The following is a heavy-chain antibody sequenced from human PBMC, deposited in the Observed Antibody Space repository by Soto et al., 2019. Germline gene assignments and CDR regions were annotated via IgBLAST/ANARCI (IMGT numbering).Heavy chain of an antibody. Sequence: SVKVSCKASGGTFSSYAISWVRQAPGQGLEWMGGIIPIFGTANYAQKFQGRVTITADESTSTAYMELSSLRSEDTAVYYCARAPDLYYYESSGYYRAVFDYWGQGTLVTVSS. D-gene: IGHD3-22*01. CDR3: ARAPDLYYYESSGYYRAVFDY. CDR1: GGTFSSYA. V-gene: IGHV1-69*13. J-gene: IGHJ4*02. CDR2: IIPIFGTA.